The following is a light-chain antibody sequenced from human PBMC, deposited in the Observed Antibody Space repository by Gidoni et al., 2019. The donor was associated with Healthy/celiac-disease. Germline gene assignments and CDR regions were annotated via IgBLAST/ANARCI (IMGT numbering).Light chain of an antibody. Sequence: EIEMTQSPATLSVSPGERATLYCRASQSVSSNLAWYQQKPGQAPRILIYGASTRATGIPASFIGSVSGKEFTLTISSLHSEDFAVYYCQQYNNWPTWTFGQGTKVEIK. CDR1: QSVSSN. V-gene: IGKV3-15*01. CDR2: GAS. CDR3: QQYNNWPTWT. J-gene: IGKJ1*01.